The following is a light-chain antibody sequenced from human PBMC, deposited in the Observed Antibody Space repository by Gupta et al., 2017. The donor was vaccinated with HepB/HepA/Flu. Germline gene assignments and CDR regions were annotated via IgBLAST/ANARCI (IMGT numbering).Light chain of an antibody. CDR2: DAS. CDR3: LQDDNLPLT. J-gene: IGKJ3*01. CDR1: QDISNY. V-gene: IGKV1-33*01. Sequence: DIQMTQSPSSLSASVGDRVTITCKASQDISNYLNWYQQKPGKAPKLLIYDASNLETGVPSRFSGSGSGTDFTFTISSLQPEDIATYYCLQDDNLPLTFGPGTKVDIK.